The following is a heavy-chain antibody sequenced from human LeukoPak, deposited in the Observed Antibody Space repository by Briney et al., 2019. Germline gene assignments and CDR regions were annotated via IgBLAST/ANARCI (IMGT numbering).Heavy chain of an antibody. CDR3: ASAPYSSGWTHYYYYYMDV. CDR2: IYHSGST. Sequence: PSETLSLTCTVSGYSISSGYYWGWIRPPPGKGLEWIGSIYHSGSTYYNPSLKSRVTISVDTSKNQFSLKLSSVTAADTAVYYCASAPYSSGWTHYYYYYMDVWGKGTTVTISS. V-gene: IGHV4-38-2*02. D-gene: IGHD6-19*01. CDR1: GYSISSGYY. J-gene: IGHJ6*03.